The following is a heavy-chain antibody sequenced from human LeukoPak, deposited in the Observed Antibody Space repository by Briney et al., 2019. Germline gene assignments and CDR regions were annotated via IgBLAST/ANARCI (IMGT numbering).Heavy chain of an antibody. CDR1: GLTVSSTY. D-gene: IGHD3-3*01. CDR2: IYSGGST. V-gene: IGHV3-66*01. CDR3: ARDLLEWYFDY. J-gene: IGHJ4*02. Sequence: GGSLRLSCAASGLTVSSTYMSWVRQTPGKGLEWVSVIYSGGSTYYADSVKGRFTISRDNSKNTLYLQMNSLRAQDTAVYYCARDLLEWYFDYWGQGTLVTVSS.